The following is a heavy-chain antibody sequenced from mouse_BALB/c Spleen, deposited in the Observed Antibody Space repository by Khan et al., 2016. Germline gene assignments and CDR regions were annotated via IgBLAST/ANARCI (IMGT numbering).Heavy chain of an antibody. CDR1: GFTFNTYA. Sequence: EVELVESGGGLVQPKGSLKLSCAASGFTFNTYAMNWVRQAPGKGLEWVARIRSKSNNYATYYADSVKDRFTISRDDSQSMLYLQMNNLKTEDTAMYYCVGLDGSALLAYWDQGTLVTVSA. V-gene: IGHV10-1*02. CDR3: VGLDGSALLAY. CDR2: IRSKSNNYAT. D-gene: IGHD2-3*01. J-gene: IGHJ3*01.